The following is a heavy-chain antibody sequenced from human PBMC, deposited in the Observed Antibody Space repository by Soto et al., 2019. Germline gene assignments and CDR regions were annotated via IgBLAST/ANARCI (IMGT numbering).Heavy chain of an antibody. CDR3: ARNQPQRYCSGGTCRPAYGMDV. J-gene: IGHJ6*02. V-gene: IGHV4-39*01. CDR1: GGTISSDSFY. CDR2: IYYSGDT. D-gene: IGHD2-15*01. Sequence: SETLSLTCTVSGGTISSDSFYWAWIRQPPGKGLEGIGIIYYSGDTYYNPSLAGRLTMSVDTSNQFSLSLRSVTAADTALYYCARNQPQRYCSGGTCRPAYGMDVWGQGTAVTVS.